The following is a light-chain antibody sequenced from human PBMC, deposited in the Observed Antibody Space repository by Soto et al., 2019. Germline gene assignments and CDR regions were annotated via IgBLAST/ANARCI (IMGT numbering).Light chain of an antibody. CDR3: GSHAGNSNLM. V-gene: IGLV2-8*01. J-gene: IGLJ3*02. CDR1: STDVGAYNY. CDR2: EVT. Sequence: QSALTQPPSASGSPGQSVTVSCTGTSTDVGAYNYVSWYQQHPGKAPKLVIYEVTKRPSGVPDRFSGSKSGNTASLTVSGLQDEDEADYYCGSHAGNSNLMFGGGTKLTVL.